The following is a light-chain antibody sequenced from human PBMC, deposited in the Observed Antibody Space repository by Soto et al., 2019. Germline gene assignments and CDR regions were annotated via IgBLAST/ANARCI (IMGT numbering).Light chain of an antibody. V-gene: IGLV2-8*01. CDR2: EIN. J-gene: IGLJ2*01. CDR1: SSDVGAYDY. CDR3: SSYAGSNNGVA. Sequence: QSALTQPPSASGSPGQSVTISCTGTSSDVGAYDYVSWYQQHPGKAPKLMIYEINKRPSGVPDRFSASKSGNTASLTVSGLQAEDEADYYCSSYAGSNNGVALGGGTKLTVL.